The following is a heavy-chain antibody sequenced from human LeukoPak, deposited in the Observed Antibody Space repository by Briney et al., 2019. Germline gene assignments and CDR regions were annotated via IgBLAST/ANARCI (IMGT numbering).Heavy chain of an antibody. J-gene: IGHJ4*02. Sequence: SGTLSLTCAVSGGSITSSNWWSWVRQPPGKGLEWIGEIYHSGSTNYNPSLKSRVTISVDKSKNQFSLNLISVTAADTAVYYCARVRYSGSEYYFDYWGQGTLVTVSS. D-gene: IGHD5-12*01. CDR1: GGSITSSNW. V-gene: IGHV4-4*02. CDR3: ARVRYSGSEYYFDY. CDR2: IYHSGST.